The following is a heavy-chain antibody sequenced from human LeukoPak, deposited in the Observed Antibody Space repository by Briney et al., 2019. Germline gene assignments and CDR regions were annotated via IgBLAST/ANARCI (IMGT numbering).Heavy chain of an antibody. D-gene: IGHD6-19*01. CDR2: AYYRSKWYN. Sequence: SQTLSLTCAISGDSVSSNSAAWNWIRQSPSRGLEWLGRAYYRSKWYNDYAVSVKSRITINPDTSKNQFSLQLNSVTPEGTAVYYCARYRRYSSGWYWFDPWAQGTLVSVSS. J-gene: IGHJ5*02. CDR3: ARYRRYSSGWYWFDP. CDR1: GDSVSSNSAA. V-gene: IGHV6-1*01.